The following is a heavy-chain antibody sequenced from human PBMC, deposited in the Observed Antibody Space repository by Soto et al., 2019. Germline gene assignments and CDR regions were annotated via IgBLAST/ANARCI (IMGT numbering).Heavy chain of an antibody. CDR3: ARVKVDTAMDTIYYFGMDV. D-gene: IGHD5-18*01. Sequence: QVQLVQSGAEVKKPGSSVKFSCKASGGTLISSAISWVRQAPGQGLEWMGGIIPIFGTANYAQKFQGRVTITADESTSTAYVELRSLRSEDTAVYYCARVKVDTAMDTIYYFGMDVWGQGTTVTVSS. V-gene: IGHV1-69*12. CDR1: GGTLISSA. CDR2: IIPIFGTA. J-gene: IGHJ6*02.